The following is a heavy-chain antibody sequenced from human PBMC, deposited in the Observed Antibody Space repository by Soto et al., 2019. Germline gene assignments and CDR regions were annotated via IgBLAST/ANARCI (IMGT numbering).Heavy chain of an antibody. CDR3: AKALGELSPESFDY. V-gene: IGHV4-59*01. Sequence: SETLSLTCTVSGGSISSYYWSWIRQPPGKGLEWIGYIYYSGSTNYNPSLKSLVTISRDNFKNTLHLQMNSLRAEVTAVYYCAKALGELSPESFDYLGQGILVTVPS. CDR1: GGSISSYY. J-gene: IGHJ4*02. D-gene: IGHD3-16*02. CDR2: IYYSGST.